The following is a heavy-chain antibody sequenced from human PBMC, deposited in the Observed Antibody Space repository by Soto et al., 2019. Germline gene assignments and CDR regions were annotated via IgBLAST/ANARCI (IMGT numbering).Heavy chain of an antibody. D-gene: IGHD3-22*01. Sequence: SETLSLTCTVSGGSVSSGSYYWSWIRQPPGKGLEWIGYIYYSGSTNYNPSLKSRVTISVDTSTSTAYMELRSLRSDDTAVYYCARNYDSSGIGRPFSIWGQGTLVTVSS. CDR2: IYYSGST. CDR1: GGSVSSGSYY. CDR3: ARNYDSSGIGRPFSI. V-gene: IGHV4-61*01. J-gene: IGHJ4*02.